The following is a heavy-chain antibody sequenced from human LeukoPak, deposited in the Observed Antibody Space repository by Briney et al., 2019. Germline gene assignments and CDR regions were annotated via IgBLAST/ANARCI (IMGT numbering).Heavy chain of an antibody. Sequence: PGGSLRLSCAPSGYTFSSCEMNWVSQAPGKGLEWVSPLSGKSGSTYYADCVKGRYTISRDNSKNTLYLQMNSLRAEDTAVYYCAKFSLGGHGGNFGDAFDIWGQGTMVTVSS. D-gene: IGHD4-23*01. J-gene: IGHJ3*02. CDR1: GYTFSSCE. CDR3: AKFSLGGHGGNFGDAFDI. V-gene: IGHV3-23*01. CDR2: LSGKSGST.